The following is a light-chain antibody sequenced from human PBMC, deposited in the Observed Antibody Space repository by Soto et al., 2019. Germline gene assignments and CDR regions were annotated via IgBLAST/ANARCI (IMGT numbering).Light chain of an antibody. CDR1: SSNIGSNY. CDR3: AAWDDSLSGVV. J-gene: IGLJ2*01. Sequence: QSVLTQPPSASGTPGQRVTISCSGSSSNIGSNYVYWYQQLPGTATKLLIYRNNQRPSGVPDRFSGSKSGTSASLAISGLRSEDEADYYCAAWDDSLSGVVFGGGTQLTVL. V-gene: IGLV1-47*01. CDR2: RNN.